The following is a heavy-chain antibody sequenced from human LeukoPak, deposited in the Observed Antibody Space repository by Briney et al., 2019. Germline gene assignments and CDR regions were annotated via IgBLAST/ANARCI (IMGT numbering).Heavy chain of an antibody. CDR1: GFTFSNTW. D-gene: IGHD4-17*01. CDR2: IKRIIDGGTT. Sequence: GGSLRPSCTGSGFTFSNTWMSWVRQAPGKGLEWVGRIKRIIDGGTTDYAAPVKGRFTVSRDDSINTLYLQMSSLKTEDTAVYYCAAQGGSGDLRYWGQGTLVTVSS. CDR3: AAQGGSGDLRY. V-gene: IGHV3-15*01. J-gene: IGHJ4*02.